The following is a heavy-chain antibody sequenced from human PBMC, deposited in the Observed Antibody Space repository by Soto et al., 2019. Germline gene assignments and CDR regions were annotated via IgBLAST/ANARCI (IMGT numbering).Heavy chain of an antibody. D-gene: IGHD2-15*01. J-gene: IGHJ5*02. CDR2: ISYTGNT. CDR1: GASLNSHGAY. V-gene: IGHV4-31*03. Sequence: QVQLQESGPGLVKPSQTLSLTCSVSGASLNSHGAYWTWIRQRPGKGLEWIGYISYTGNTYYSPSLKSRVTMSMDTSNNQFSLRLSSLTAADTAVYFCAREDAVRIERWFDPWGQGTLVTVSS. CDR3: AREDAVRIERWFDP.